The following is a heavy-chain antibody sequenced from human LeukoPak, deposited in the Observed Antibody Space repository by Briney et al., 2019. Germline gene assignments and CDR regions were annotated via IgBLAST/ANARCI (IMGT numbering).Heavy chain of an antibody. V-gene: IGHV4-34*01. D-gene: IGHD3-22*01. CDR1: GGSFSGYY. Sequence: PSETLSLTCAVYGGSFSGYYWSWIRQPPGKGLEWIGEINHSGSTNYNPSLKSRVTISVDMSKNQFSLKLSSVTAADTAVYYCASWTGGGYYDSSGYYYWGQGTLVTVSS. CDR3: ASWTGGGYYDSSGYYY. CDR2: INHSGST. J-gene: IGHJ4*02.